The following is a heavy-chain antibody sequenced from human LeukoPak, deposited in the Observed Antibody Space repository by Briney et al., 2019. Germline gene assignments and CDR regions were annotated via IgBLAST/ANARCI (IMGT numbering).Heavy chain of an antibody. Sequence: SRTLSPTRTVSVGSLSSYYWGGLRPPPGKGREGIAAIYYTGRTYNNPSLTSGVAIYLYTCQNQFSLKLSSVTAADTAVYYCARRSSVWYRDYWGQGTLVTVSS. D-gene: IGHD6-19*01. V-gene: IGHV4-39*01. J-gene: IGHJ4*02. CDR2: IYYTGRT. CDR3: ARRSSVWYRDY. CDR1: VGSLSSYY.